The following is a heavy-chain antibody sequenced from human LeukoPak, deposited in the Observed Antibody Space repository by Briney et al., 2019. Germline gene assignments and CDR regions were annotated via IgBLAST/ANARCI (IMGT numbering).Heavy chain of an antibody. CDR2: IYYSGST. Sequence: SETLSLTCTVSGGSISSSSYYWGWIRLPPGKGLEWIGSIYYSGSTYYNPSLKSRVTISVDTSKNQFSLKLSSVTAADTAVYYCARVLLCGGDCYPEGGWGQGTLVTVSS. V-gene: IGHV4-39*07. CDR1: GGSISSSSYY. CDR3: ARVLLCGGDCYPEGG. D-gene: IGHD2-21*02. J-gene: IGHJ4*02.